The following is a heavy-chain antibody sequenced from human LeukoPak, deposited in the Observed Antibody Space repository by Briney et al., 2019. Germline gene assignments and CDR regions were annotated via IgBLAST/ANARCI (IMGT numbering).Heavy chain of an antibody. Sequence: GGSLRLSCAASGFTFSSYSMNWVRQAPGKGLEWVSSISSSSSYIYYADSVKGRFTISRDNAKNTLYLQMNSLRAEDTAVYYCAREPRGGGSGSYNYMDVWGKGTTVTISS. J-gene: IGHJ6*03. CDR1: GFTFSSYS. D-gene: IGHD3-10*01. V-gene: IGHV3-21*01. CDR3: AREPRGGGSGSYNYMDV. CDR2: ISSSSSYI.